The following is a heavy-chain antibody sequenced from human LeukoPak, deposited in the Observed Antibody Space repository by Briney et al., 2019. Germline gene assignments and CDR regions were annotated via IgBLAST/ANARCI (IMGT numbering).Heavy chain of an antibody. CDR1: GYTFTSYD. CDR2: MNPNSGNT. V-gene: IGHV1-8*01. J-gene: IGHJ5*02. D-gene: IGHD3-10*01. CDR3: ARARWFRELFRDPNWFDP. Sequence: GASVKVSCKASGYTFTSYDINWVRQATGQGLEWMGWMNPNSGNTGYAQKFQGRVTMTRNTSISTAYMEPSSLRSEDTAVYYCARARWFRELFRDPNWFDPWGQGTLVTVSS.